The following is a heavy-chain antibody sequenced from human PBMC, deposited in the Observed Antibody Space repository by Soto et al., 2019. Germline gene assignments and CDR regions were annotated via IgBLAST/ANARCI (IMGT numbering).Heavy chain of an antibody. D-gene: IGHD2-8*01. CDR2: ISGSGGST. CDR3: AKDSPVGVPLMRDLHD. V-gene: IGHV3-23*01. J-gene: IGHJ1*01. Sequence: GGSLRLSCAGSGFTFSSYGMSWVRQAPGKGLEWVSVISGSGGSTYYADSVKGRFTLSRDNSKNTVYLQMNSLRAEDTAVYYCAKDSPVGVPLMRDLHDWGQGTLVTVS. CDR1: GFTFSSYG.